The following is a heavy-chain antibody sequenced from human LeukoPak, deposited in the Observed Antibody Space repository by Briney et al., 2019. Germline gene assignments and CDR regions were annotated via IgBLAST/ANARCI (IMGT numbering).Heavy chain of an antibody. Sequence: PGGSLRLSCAASGFTFSSYGMHWVRQAPGKGLEWVSAISGSGGSTYYADSVKGRFTISRDNSKSTLYLQMNSLRAEDTAVYYCAKDTRYSSSSSDYWGQGTLVTVSS. D-gene: IGHD6-6*01. CDR3: AKDTRYSSSSSDY. CDR1: GFTFSSYG. CDR2: ISGSGGST. V-gene: IGHV3-23*01. J-gene: IGHJ4*02.